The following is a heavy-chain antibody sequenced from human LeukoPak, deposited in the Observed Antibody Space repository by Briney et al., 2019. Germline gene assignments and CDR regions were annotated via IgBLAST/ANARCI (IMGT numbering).Heavy chain of an antibody. V-gene: IGHV4-34*01. Sequence: SETLSLTCAVYGGSFSGYYWSWIRQPPGKGLEWIGEINHSGSTNYNPSLKSRVTISVDTPKNQFSLKLSSVTAADTAVYYCAGANSYSSGWYYWGQGTLVTVSS. CDR1: GGSFSGYY. CDR3: AGANSYSSGWYY. D-gene: IGHD6-19*01. J-gene: IGHJ4*02. CDR2: INHSGST.